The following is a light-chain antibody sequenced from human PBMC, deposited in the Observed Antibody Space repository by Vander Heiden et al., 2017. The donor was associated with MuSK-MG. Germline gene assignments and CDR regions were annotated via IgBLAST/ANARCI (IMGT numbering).Light chain of an antibody. Sequence: EIVLTQSPGTLSLSPGERATLSCRASQSVSSNYLAWYQQKPGQAPRLLIYGASSRATEIPGRFSGSGSGTDFTLTISRLEPEDFAVYYCQQEGRSPITFGGGTKVEIK. J-gene: IGKJ4*01. CDR3: QQEGRSPIT. CDR2: GAS. CDR1: QSVSSNY. V-gene: IGKV3-20*01.